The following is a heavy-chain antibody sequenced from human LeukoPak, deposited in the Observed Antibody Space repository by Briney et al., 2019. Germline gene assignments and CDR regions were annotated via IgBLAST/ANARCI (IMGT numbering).Heavy chain of an antibody. D-gene: IGHD3-22*01. Sequence: SGTLSLTCAVSGGSIRSGNWWSRVRQSPGKGLEWIGEIYHSGSNNYNPSLKSRVTISVDKSENRLSLKLTSVTAAAWAVYYCVRDYYSHSSASYWYFDLWGRGTLVTVSS. V-gene: IGHV4-4*02. CDR3: VRDYYSHSSASYWYFDL. CDR2: IYHSGSN. J-gene: IGHJ2*01. CDR1: GGSIRSGNW.